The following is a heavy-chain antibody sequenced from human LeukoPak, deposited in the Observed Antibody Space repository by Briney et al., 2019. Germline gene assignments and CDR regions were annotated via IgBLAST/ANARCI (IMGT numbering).Heavy chain of an antibody. CDR1: GFTFSSYA. J-gene: IGHJ4*02. CDR2: ISASGGST. CDR3: AKDAVVSYWPTYYFDY. Sequence: GGSLRLSCAASGFTFSSYAMSWVRQAPGKGLEWVSAISASGGSTYYADSVKGRFTISRDNSKNTLYLQMNSLRAEDTAVYYCAKDAVVSYWPTYYFDYWGQGTLVTVSS. V-gene: IGHV3-23*01. D-gene: IGHD1-26*01.